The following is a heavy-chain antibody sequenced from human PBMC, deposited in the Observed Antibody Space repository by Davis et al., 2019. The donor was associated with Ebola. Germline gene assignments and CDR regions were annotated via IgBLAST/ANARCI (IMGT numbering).Heavy chain of an antibody. V-gene: IGHV3-9*01. Sequence: PGGSLRLSCAASGFTFADYAMHWVRQAPGKGLEWVSGISWNSGSIGYADSVKGRFTISRDNAKNSLYLQMNSLMAEDTAVYYCAGIMQLVRNYYYGMDVWGQGTTVTVSS. CDR1: GFTFADYA. D-gene: IGHD6-6*01. J-gene: IGHJ6*02. CDR3: AGIMQLVRNYYYGMDV. CDR2: ISWNSGSI.